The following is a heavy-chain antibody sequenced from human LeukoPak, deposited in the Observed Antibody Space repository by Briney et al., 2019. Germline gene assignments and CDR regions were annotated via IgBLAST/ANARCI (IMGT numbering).Heavy chain of an antibody. D-gene: IGHD1-26*01. CDR2: INPNSSGT. V-gene: IGHV1-2*02. CDR1: GYTFTGYY. CDR3: ARASGSYPSRDWFDP. J-gene: IGHJ5*02. Sequence: ASVKVSCKASGYTFTGYYMHWVRQAPGQGLEWMGWINPNSSGTNYAQKFQGRVTMTRDTSISTAYMELSRLRSDDTAVYYCARASGSYPSRDWFDPWGQGTLVTVSS.